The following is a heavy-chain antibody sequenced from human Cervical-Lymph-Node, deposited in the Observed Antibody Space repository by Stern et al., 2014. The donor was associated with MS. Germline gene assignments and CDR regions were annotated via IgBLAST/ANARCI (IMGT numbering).Heavy chain of an antibody. Sequence: QVQLVQSGAEVRKPGASVKVSCKASGYTLTIFYIHWVRQAPGQGLEWMGINSPSGGRPTFAQKFQGRVTMTRDTSTSTVYMELNSLRSEDTAVYYCASGGEVDGGGVWGQGTAVTVFS. V-gene: IGHV1-46*01. CDR3: ASGGEVDGGGV. CDR2: NSPSGGRP. D-gene: IGHD1-26*01. J-gene: IGHJ6*02. CDR1: GYTLTIFY.